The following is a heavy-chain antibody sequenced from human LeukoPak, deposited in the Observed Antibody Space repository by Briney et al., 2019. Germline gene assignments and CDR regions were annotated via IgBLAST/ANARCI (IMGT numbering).Heavy chain of an antibody. V-gene: IGHV3-9*01. J-gene: IGHJ4*02. CDR2: VNWSGDSV. D-gene: IGHD3-10*01. Sequence: PGRSLRLSCAASGFTFDDYAMHWVRQVPGRGLEWVAGVNWSGDSVGYADSVKGRFTISRDNSKNTLYLQMNSLRAEDTAVYYCARALNYGSGAIDYWGQGTLVTVSS. CDR3: ARALNYGSGAIDY. CDR1: GFTFDDYA.